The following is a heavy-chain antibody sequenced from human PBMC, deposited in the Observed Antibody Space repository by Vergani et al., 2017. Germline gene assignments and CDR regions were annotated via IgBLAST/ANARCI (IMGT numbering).Heavy chain of an antibody. CDR1: GGSIGSSSYY. CDR2: IYYSGST. CDR3: ARQNYDFWSGYYDY. V-gene: IGHV4-39*01. J-gene: IGHJ4*02. D-gene: IGHD3-3*01. Sequence: QLQLQESGPGLVKPSETLSLTCTVSGGSIGSSSYYWGWIRQPPGKGLEWIGSIYYSGSTYYNPSLKSRVTISVDTSKNQFSLKLSSVTAADTAVYYCARQNYDFWSGYYDYWGQGTLVTVSS.